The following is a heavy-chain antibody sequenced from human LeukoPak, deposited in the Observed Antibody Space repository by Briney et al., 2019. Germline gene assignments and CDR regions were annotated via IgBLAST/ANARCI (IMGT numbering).Heavy chain of an antibody. D-gene: IGHD6-19*01. J-gene: IGHJ5*02. V-gene: IGHV3-33*08. CDR3: ARDGVAEADFNWFDP. CDR1: GFTFSYYD. Sequence: GGSLRLSCAASGFTFSYYDMSWVRQAPGKGLEWVAVIWYDGSNKYYADSVKGRFAISRDNSKNTLYLQMNSLRAEDTAVYYCARDGVAEADFNWFDPWGQGTLVTVSS. CDR2: IWYDGSNK.